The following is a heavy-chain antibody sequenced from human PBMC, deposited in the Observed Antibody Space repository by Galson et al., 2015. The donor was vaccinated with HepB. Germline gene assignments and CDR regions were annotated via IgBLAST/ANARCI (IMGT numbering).Heavy chain of an antibody. CDR2: ISYDGSNK. V-gene: IGHV3-30-3*01. CDR3: ARDSYGSGSYSPENALDV. J-gene: IGHJ3*01. Sequence: SLRLSCAASGFSFSSYAMHWVRQAPGKGLEWVTIISYDGSNKYYADSVQGRFTISRDNSKNTLYLQMSSLRTEDTALYYCARDSYGSGSYSPENALDVWGQGTMVIVPS. D-gene: IGHD3-10*01. CDR1: GFSFSSYA.